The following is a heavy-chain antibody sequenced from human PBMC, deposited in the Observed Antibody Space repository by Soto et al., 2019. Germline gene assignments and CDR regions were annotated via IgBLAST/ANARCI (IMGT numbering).Heavy chain of an antibody. D-gene: IGHD6-19*01. V-gene: IGHV4-39*01. J-gene: IGHJ4*02. CDR1: GGSISSSSYY. CDR3: ARQRTSSGWYPPFDY. CDR2: IYYSGST. Sequence: QLQLQESGPGLVKPSETLSLTCTVSGGSISSSSYYWGWIRQPPGKGLEWIGSIYYSGSTYYNPSLKSRVTISVDTSKNQFSLKLSSVTAADTAVYYCARQRTSSGWYPPFDYWGQGTLVTVSS.